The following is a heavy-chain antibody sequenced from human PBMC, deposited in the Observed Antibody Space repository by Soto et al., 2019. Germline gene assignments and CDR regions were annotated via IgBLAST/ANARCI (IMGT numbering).Heavy chain of an antibody. CDR3: ARGIGAYDFWSAYYGY. CDR1: GYTFINYA. CDR2: INAGNGNT. V-gene: IGHV1-3*01. Sequence: QVPLVQSGAEVKKPGASVKVSCKASGYTFINYAMHWVRQAPGQRLEWMGWINAGNGNTKYSQKFQGRVTITRDTSASTTYMELSSLRSEDTAVYYCARGIGAYDFWSAYYGYWGQGTLVTVSS. D-gene: IGHD3-3*01. J-gene: IGHJ4*02.